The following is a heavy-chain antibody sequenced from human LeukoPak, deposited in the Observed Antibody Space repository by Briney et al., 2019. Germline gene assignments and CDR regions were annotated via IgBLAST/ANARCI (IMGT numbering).Heavy chain of an antibody. CDR2: IIPIFGTA. CDR3: ARDHWCGDNYYYMDV. J-gene: IGHJ6*03. Sequence: SVKVSCKASGGTFSSYAISLARQAPGQGLGWMGGIIPIFGTANYAQKFQGRVTITTDESTSTAYMELSSLRSEDTAVYYCARDHWCGDNYYYMDVWGKGTTVTVSS. CDR1: GGTFSSYA. V-gene: IGHV1-69*05. D-gene: IGHD2-21*02.